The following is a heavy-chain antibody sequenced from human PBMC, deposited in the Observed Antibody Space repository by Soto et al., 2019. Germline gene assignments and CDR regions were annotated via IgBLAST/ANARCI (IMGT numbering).Heavy chain of an antibody. CDR1: GYTVTSYA. J-gene: IGHJ6*02. CDR3: ARDAVYYDFWSGYYGPRSYYYYGMDV. V-gene: IGHV1-3*01. CDR2: MNAGNGNT. D-gene: IGHD3-3*01. Sequence: ASGKVSCKASGYTVTSYAMHWGRQAPGQRLEWMGWMNAGNGNTKYSQKFQGRVTITRDTSASTAYMELSSLSSEDTAVYYCARDAVYYDFWSGYYGPRSYYYYGMDVWGQGTTVTVSS.